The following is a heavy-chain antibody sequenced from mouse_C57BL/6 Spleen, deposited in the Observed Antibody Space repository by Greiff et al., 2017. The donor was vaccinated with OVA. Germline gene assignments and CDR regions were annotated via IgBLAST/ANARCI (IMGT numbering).Heavy chain of an antibody. Sequence: EVQVVESGAELVKPGASVKLSCTASGFNIKDYYMHWVKQRTEQGLEWIGRIDPEDGEPKYAPNFQGKATITADTSSNTADLQLSSLTSEDTAVYYCASTYGSSDDYWGQGTTLTVSS. D-gene: IGHD1-1*01. CDR2: IDPEDGEP. CDR3: ASTYGSSDDY. V-gene: IGHV14-2*01. CDR1: GFNIKDYY. J-gene: IGHJ2*01.